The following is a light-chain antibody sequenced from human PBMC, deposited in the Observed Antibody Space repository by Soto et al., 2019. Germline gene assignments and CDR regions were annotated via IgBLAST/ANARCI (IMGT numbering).Light chain of an antibody. CDR3: QKYSNWPPIT. Sequence: ETVMTQSPGTLSVSLGERATLSCRASQSVSIHLAWYRQKPGQAPRLLIYDTSTRATGIPDRFSGSGSGTEFTLTISRLQSEDFAVYYCQKYSNWPPITFGQGTRLEIK. V-gene: IGKV3-15*01. CDR1: QSVSIH. CDR2: DTS. J-gene: IGKJ5*01.